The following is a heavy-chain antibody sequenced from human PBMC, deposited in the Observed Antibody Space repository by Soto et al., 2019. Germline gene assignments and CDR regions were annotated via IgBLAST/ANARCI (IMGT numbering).Heavy chain of an antibody. D-gene: IGHD3-22*01. CDR1: GYSFTSYW. J-gene: IGHJ5*02. CDR2: IDPSDSYT. Sequence: GESLKISCKGSGYSFTSYWISWVRQMPGKGLEWMGRIDPSDSYTNYSPSFQGHVTISADKSISTAYLQWSSLEASDTAMYYCARHPYDSNSYYTDRVGGPWGQGTLVTVSS. CDR3: ARHPYDSNSYYTDRVGGP. V-gene: IGHV5-10-1*01.